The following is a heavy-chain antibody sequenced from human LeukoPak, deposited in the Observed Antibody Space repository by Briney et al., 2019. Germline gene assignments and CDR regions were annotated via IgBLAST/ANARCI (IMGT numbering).Heavy chain of an antibody. V-gene: IGHV3-48*04. D-gene: IGHD3-9*01. CDR2: IISSISTI. Sequence: GGSLRLACAASGFTFSSYSMNWVRQAPGKGLEWVSYIISSISTIYYADSVKGRFTISRDNAKNSVYLQMNRLRGEDTAVYYCARDRAGECYDILTGYYTGYYFDYWGQGTLVTVSS. J-gene: IGHJ4*02. CDR1: GFTFSSYS. CDR3: ARDRAGECYDILTGYYTGYYFDY.